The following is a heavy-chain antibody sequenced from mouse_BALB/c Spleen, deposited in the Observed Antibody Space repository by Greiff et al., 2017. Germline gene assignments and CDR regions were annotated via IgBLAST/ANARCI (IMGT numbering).Heavy chain of an antibody. V-gene: IGHV1-5*01. Sequence: VQLQQSGTVLARPGASVKMSCKASGYTFTSYWMHWVKQRPGQGLEWIGAIYPGNSDTSYNQKFKGKATLTAVTAASTAYMELSSLTSEDSAVSYVTIRDRGRDYAMDYWGQGTPVTVS. CDR3: TIRDRGRDYAMDY. CDR2: IYPGNSDT. J-gene: IGHJ4*01. CDR1: GYTFTSYW. D-gene: IGHD2-13*01.